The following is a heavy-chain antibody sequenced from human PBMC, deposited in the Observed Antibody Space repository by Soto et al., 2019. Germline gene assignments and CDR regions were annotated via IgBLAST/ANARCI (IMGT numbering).Heavy chain of an antibody. CDR3: ARSFGIAAAGTRY. Sequence: GGSLRLSCAASGFTFSSYGMHWVRQAPGKGLEWVAVIWYDGSNKYYADSVKGRFTISRDNSKNTLYLQMNSLRAEDTAVYYCARSFGIAAAGTRYWGQGTLVTVSS. J-gene: IGHJ4*02. V-gene: IGHV3-33*01. CDR1: GFTFSSYG. CDR2: IWYDGSNK. D-gene: IGHD6-13*01.